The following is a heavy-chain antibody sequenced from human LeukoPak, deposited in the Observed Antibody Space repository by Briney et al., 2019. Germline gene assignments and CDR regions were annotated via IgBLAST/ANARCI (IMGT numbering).Heavy chain of an antibody. CDR1: GGSISSHY. J-gene: IGHJ4*02. Sequence: SETLSLTCTVSGGSISSHYWSWIRQPPGKGLEWIGYIYYSGSTNYNPSLKSRVTISVDTSKNQFSLKLSSVTAADTAVYYCARVLEGTLDYWGQGTLVTVSS. V-gene: IGHV4-59*11. CDR3: ARVLEGTLDY. CDR2: IYYSGST. D-gene: IGHD1-1*01.